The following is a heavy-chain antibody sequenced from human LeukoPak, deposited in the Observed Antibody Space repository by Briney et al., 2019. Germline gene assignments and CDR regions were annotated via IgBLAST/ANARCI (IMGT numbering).Heavy chain of an antibody. Sequence: SETLSPTCTVSGGSISSYYWSWIRQPPGKGLEWIGYIYYSGSTNYNPSLKSRVTISVDTSKNQFSLKLSSVTAADTAVYYCARVGSEGGDDSGGYYYWYFQHWGQGTLVTVSS. CDR3: ARVGSEGGDDSGGYYYWYFQH. J-gene: IGHJ1*01. CDR1: GGSISSYY. CDR2: IYYSGST. V-gene: IGHV4-59*01. D-gene: IGHD3-22*01.